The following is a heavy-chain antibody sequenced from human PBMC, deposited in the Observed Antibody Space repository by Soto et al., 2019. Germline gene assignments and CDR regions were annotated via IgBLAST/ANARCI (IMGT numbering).Heavy chain of an antibody. V-gene: IGHV4-34*01. D-gene: IGHD2-15*01. CDR3: ARGHPKICSGGSCYSRFDY. J-gene: IGHJ4*02. CDR1: GGSFSGYY. CDR2: INHSGST. Sequence: QVQLQQWGAGLLKPSETLSLTCAVYGGSFSGYYWSWIRQPPGKGLEWIGEINHSGSTNYNPSLKSRVTISVDTSKNQFSLKLSSVTAADTAVYYCARGHPKICSGGSCYSRFDYWGQGTMVTVSS.